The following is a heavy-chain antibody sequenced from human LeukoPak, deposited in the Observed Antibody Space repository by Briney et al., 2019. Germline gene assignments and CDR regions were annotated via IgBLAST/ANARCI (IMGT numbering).Heavy chain of an antibody. CDR1: GYTFTGYY. CDR3: ARGGYYYDSSGSLGGP. J-gene: IGHJ5*02. Sequence: ASVKVSCKASGYTFTGYYMHWVRQAPGQGLEWMGWINPNSGGTNYAQKFQGRVTMTRDTSISTAYVELSRLRSDDTAVYYCARGGYYYDSSGSLGGPWGQGTLVTVSS. CDR2: INPNSGGT. V-gene: IGHV1-2*02. D-gene: IGHD3-22*01.